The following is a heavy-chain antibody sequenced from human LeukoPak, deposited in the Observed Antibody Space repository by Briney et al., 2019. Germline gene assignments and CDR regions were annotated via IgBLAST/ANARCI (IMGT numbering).Heavy chain of an antibody. CDR1: GGSISSSSYY. J-gene: IGHJ2*01. CDR3: ARRGYNYGNSPYWYFDL. Sequence: SETLSLTCTVSGGSISSSSYYWGWIRQPPGKGLEWIGSIYYSGRTYSNPSLKSRVTISVDTSKNQFSLKLSSVTAADTAVYYCARRGYNYGNSPYWYFDLWGRGTLVTVSS. CDR2: IYYSGRT. V-gene: IGHV4-39*07. D-gene: IGHD5-18*01.